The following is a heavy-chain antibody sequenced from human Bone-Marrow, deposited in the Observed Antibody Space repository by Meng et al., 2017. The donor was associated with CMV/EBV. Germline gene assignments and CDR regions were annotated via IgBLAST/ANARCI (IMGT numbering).Heavy chain of an antibody. CDR1: GFTCSSYS. V-gene: IGHV3-30-3*01. CDR2: LSYDGSNK. Sequence: GESRKISCAASGFTCSSYSMHWVRQAPGKGLEWVAVLSYDGSNKYYTYSVKGRFTISRDNSKNTLYLQMNSLRAEDTAVYYCGRHRIERFLEWSLVNGMDVWGQGTTVTFSS. CDR3: GRHRIERFLEWSLVNGMDV. J-gene: IGHJ6*02. D-gene: IGHD3-3*01.